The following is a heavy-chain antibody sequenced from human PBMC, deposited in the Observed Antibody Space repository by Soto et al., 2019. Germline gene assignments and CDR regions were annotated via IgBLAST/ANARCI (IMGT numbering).Heavy chain of an antibody. Sequence: EVQLVESGGCLVQPGGSLRLSCAASGFTFSSYWMSWVRQAPGKGLEWVANIKQDGSEKYYVDSVRGRFTISRDNAKNSLYLQINTLRAEDTAVYYCARASSGPTEGFYGMDVWGQGTTVTVSS. J-gene: IGHJ6*02. V-gene: IGHV3-7*03. CDR2: IKQDGSEK. CDR3: ARASSGPTEGFYGMDV. D-gene: IGHD6-19*01. CDR1: GFTFSSYW.